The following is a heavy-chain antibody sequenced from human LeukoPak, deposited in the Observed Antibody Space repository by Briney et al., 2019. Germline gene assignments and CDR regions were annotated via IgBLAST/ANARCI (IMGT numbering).Heavy chain of an antibody. CDR1: GGSFSGYY. Sequence: PSETLSLTCAVYGGSFSGYYWSWIRQPPGKGLEWIGEINHSGGTNYNPSLKSRVTISVDTSKNQFSLKLTSVTAADTAVYYCARGGRTADYWGQGTLVTVSS. J-gene: IGHJ4*02. D-gene: IGHD2-8*02. CDR2: INHSGGT. CDR3: ARGGRTADY. V-gene: IGHV4-34*01.